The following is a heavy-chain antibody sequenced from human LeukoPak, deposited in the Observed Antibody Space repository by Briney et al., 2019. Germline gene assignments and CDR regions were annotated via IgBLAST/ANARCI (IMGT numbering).Heavy chain of an antibody. Sequence: SETLSLTCTVSGGSISSGGYYWSWIRQHPGKGLEWIGYSYYSGSTYYNPSLKSRVTISVDTSKNQFSLKLSSVTAADTAVYYCARVPSVTYYYDSWGQGTLVTVSS. D-gene: IGHD3-22*01. V-gene: IGHV4-31*03. CDR3: ARVPSVTYYYDS. J-gene: IGHJ4*02. CDR1: GGSISSGGYY. CDR2: SYYSGST.